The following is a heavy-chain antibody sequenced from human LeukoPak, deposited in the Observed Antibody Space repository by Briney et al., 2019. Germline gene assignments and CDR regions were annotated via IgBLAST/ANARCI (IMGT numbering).Heavy chain of an antibody. CDR3: ARHQTTVTTSFDFDY. Sequence: SETLSLTCTVSGGSISSSSYYWGWIRQPPGKGLEWIGSIYYRGSTYYNPSLKSRVTISVDTSKNQFSLKLSSVTAADTAVYYCARHQTTVTTSFDFDYWGQGTLVTVSS. J-gene: IGHJ4*02. CDR1: GGSISSSSYY. D-gene: IGHD4-17*01. CDR2: IYYRGST. V-gene: IGHV4-39*01.